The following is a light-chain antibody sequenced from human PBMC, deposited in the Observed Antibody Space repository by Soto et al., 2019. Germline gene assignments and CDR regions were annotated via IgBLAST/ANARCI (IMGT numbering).Light chain of an antibody. CDR1: SSDVGGYNY. J-gene: IGLJ1*01. V-gene: IGLV2-14*03. CDR2: DVS. CDR3: SSYIPNNSTYV. Sequence: QSGLTQPASVSGSPGQSITISCTGTSSDVGGYNYVSWYQHHPGKAPKRMIHDVSNRPSGVSNRFSGSKSGNTASLTISGLQAEDEADYYCSSYIPNNSTYVFGTGTKLTVL.